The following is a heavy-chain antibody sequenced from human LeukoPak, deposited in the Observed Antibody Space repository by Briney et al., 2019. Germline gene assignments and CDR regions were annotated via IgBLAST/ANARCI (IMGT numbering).Heavy chain of an antibody. CDR3: ARDRLGGTSYDAFDI. D-gene: IGHD3-16*01. CDR1: GYSFTGYY. V-gene: IGHV1-2*02. Sequence: GASVKVSCKASGYSFTGYYMHWVRQAPGQGLEWMGWIKPNSGGTDYPQKFQGRVTMTRDTSISTAYLELSRLRSDDTAVYYCARDRLGGTSYDAFDIWGQGTMVTVS. J-gene: IGHJ3*02. CDR2: IKPNSGGT.